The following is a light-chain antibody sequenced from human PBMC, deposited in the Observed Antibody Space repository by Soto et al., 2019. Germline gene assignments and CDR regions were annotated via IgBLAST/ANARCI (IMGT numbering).Light chain of an antibody. CDR3: QPYGSSPRT. V-gene: IGKV3-20*01. CDR2: GAS. J-gene: IGKJ1*01. CDR1: QSVSSSY. Sequence: DIVLTQYAGTMSLSPGERYTLSCMASQSVSSSYLAWYQQKPGQAPRLLIYGASSRATGITDRFSGSGSGTDFTLTISRLEPEDFAVYYCQPYGSSPRTVGQGTQVKIK.